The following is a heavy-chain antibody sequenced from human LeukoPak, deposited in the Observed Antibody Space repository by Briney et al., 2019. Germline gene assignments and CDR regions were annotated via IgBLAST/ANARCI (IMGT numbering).Heavy chain of an antibody. CDR3: AKGIAVAGTLLTPPDC. J-gene: IGHJ4*02. CDR2: ISYDGSNK. D-gene: IGHD6-19*01. V-gene: IGHV3-30*18. CDR1: GFTFSSYA. Sequence: GGSLRLSCAASGFTFSSYAMSWVRQAPGKGLEWVAVISYDGSNKYYADSVKGRFTISRDNSKSTLYLQMNSLRAEDTAVYYCAKGIAVAGTLLTPPDCWGQGTLVTVSS.